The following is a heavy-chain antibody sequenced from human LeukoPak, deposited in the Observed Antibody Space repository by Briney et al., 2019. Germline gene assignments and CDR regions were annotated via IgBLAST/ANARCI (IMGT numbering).Heavy chain of an antibody. J-gene: IGHJ4*02. CDR2: IIPILGIA. CDR3: ARDRGYDSSGYSPTGPLFDY. V-gene: IGHV1-69*04. Sequence: SVKVSCKASGGTFSSYAISWVRQAPGQGLEWMGRIIPILGIANYAQKFQGRVTITADKSTSTAYMELSSLRSEDTAVYYCARDRGYDSSGYSPTGPLFDYWGREPWSPSPQ. D-gene: IGHD3-22*01. CDR1: GGTFSSYA.